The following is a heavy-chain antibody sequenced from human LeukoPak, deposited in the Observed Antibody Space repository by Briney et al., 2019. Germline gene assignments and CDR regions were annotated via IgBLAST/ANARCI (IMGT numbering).Heavy chain of an antibody. J-gene: IGHJ4*02. CDR1: GYTFTTYY. CDR3: ARDPRGTYYSDY. V-gene: IGHV1-2*02. CDR2: INPNSGVT. D-gene: IGHD1-26*01. Sequence: ASVKVSCKXSGYTFTTYYIHWVRQAPGQGLEGMGWINPNSGVTKTSQKFDRVTMTSDTSISTAYLELGRLRSDDTAVYYCARDPRGTYYSDYWGQGTLVTVSS.